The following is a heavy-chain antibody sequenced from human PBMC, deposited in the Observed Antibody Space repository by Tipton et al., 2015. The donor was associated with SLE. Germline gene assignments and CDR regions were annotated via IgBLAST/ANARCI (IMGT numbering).Heavy chain of an antibody. J-gene: IGHJ4*02. Sequence: SLRLSCAASGFTFRDSWMNWVRQAPGKGLEWVANIKEDGSEKHYVDSVKDRLTISRDNAKNSLYLQMNSLRDEDTAVYYCARGKYYFDYWGQGALVTVSS. V-gene: IGHV3-7*01. CDR1: GFTFRDSW. CDR2: IKEDGSEK. D-gene: IGHD2/OR15-2a*01. CDR3: ARGKYYFDY.